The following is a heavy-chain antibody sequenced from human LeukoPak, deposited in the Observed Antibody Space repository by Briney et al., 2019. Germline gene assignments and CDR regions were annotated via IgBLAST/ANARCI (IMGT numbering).Heavy chain of an antibody. J-gene: IGHJ6*03. D-gene: IGHD3-10*01. CDR1: GYIFSGYY. V-gene: IGHV1-2*02. Sequence: ASVKVSCKASGYIFSGYYMHWLRQAPGQGLEWMGWINPNSGGADYAQKFQGRVTMTRDTSISTAYMALSRLRSDDTAVYYCARVQVRGVISYSYYYMDVWGKGTTVTISS. CDR2: INPNSGGA. CDR3: ARVQVRGVISYSYYYMDV.